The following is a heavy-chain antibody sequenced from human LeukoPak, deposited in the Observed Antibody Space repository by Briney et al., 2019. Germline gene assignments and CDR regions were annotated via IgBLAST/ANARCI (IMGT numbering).Heavy chain of an antibody. CDR3: ATYFFSNGDKQEYFQH. J-gene: IGHJ1*01. Sequence: GGSLRLSCAASGFTLSSYWMSWVRQAPGKGLEWVANIKQDGSEKYYVDSVKGRFTISTDNAKNSLYLQMNSLRAEDTAVYYCATYFFSNGDKQEYFQHWGQGTLVTVSS. CDR2: IKQDGSEK. V-gene: IGHV3-7*01. CDR1: GFTLSSYW. D-gene: IGHD4-17*01.